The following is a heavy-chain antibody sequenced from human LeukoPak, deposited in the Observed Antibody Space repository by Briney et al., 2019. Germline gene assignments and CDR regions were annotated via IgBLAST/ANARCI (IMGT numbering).Heavy chain of an antibody. CDR3: ARHVRGSSWYDYYYYMDV. D-gene: IGHD6-13*01. Sequence: SETLPLTCTVSGGSIRSSSYYWGWIRQPPGKGLEWIGSIYYSGSTYYNPSLKSRVTISVDTSKNQFSLKLSSETAADTAVYYCARHVRGSSWYDYYYYMDVWGKGTTVTVSS. CDR1: GGSIRSSSYY. V-gene: IGHV4-39*01. J-gene: IGHJ6*03. CDR2: IYYSGST.